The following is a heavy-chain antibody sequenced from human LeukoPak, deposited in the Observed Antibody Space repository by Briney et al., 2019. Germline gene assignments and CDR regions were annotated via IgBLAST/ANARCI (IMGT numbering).Heavy chain of an antibody. CDR3: AREAQYYDILTGYRPMDAFDI. CDR1: GGSISSYF. D-gene: IGHD3-9*01. CDR2: FYYSGST. Sequence: SETLSLTCTVSGGSISSYFWSWIRQPPGKGLEWIGYFYYSGSTNYNPSLKSRVTISVDTSKNQFSLKLSSVTAADTAVYYCAREAQYYDILTGYRPMDAFDIWGQGTMVTVSS. V-gene: IGHV4-59*01. J-gene: IGHJ3*02.